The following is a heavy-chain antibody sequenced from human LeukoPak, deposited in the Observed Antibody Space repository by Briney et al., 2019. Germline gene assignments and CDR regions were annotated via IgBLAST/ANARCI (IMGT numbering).Heavy chain of an antibody. Sequence: GGSLRLSCAASGFTFGSYGMSWVRQAPGKGLEWVSAISGSGGSTYYADSVKGRFTISRDNSKNTLYLQMNSLRAEDTAVYYCAKDQGRWLLLAHLFQHWGQGTLVTVSS. CDR1: GFTFGSYG. CDR3: AKDQGRWLLLAHLFQH. CDR2: ISGSGGST. J-gene: IGHJ1*01. D-gene: IGHD3-22*01. V-gene: IGHV3-23*01.